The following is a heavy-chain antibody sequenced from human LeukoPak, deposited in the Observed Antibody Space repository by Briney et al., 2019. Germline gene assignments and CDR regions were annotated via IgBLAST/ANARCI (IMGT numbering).Heavy chain of an antibody. CDR1: GFTFSSYG. D-gene: IGHD2-21*02. J-gene: IGHJ4*02. CDR2: ISYDGSNK. Sequence: GRSLRLSCAASGFTFSSYGMHWVRQAPGKGLEWVAVISYDGSNKYYADSVKGRFTISRDNSKNTLYLQMNSLRAEDTAVYYCARVPCGGDCYWVDYWGQGTLVTVSS. V-gene: IGHV3-30*03. CDR3: ARVPCGGDCYWVDY.